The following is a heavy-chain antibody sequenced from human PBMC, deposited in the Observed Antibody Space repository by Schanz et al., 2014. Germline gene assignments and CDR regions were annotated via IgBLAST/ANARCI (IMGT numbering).Heavy chain of an antibody. V-gene: IGHV4-30-4*07. CDR1: GDSISSGGYT. CDR2: IYYSGST. D-gene: IGHD6-13*01. Sequence: QVQLQESGPGLVKPSQTLSLTCAVSGDSISSGGYTWSWIRQPPGKGLEWIGYIYYSGSTYYNPSLKSRVTISVDTSKNQFSLMLGSVTAADTAVYYCARAAGPVDYWGQGTLVTVSS. J-gene: IGHJ4*02. CDR3: ARAAGPVDY.